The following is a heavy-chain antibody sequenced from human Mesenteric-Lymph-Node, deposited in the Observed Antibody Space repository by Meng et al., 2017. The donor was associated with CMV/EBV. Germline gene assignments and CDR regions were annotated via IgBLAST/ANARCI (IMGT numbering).Heavy chain of an antibody. CDR1: GGSISSGGYY. J-gene: IGHJ6*02. D-gene: IGHD3-3*01. CDR2: ISYSGST. Sequence: SETLSLTCTVSGGSISSGGYYWSWIRQPPGKGLEWIGSISYSGSTNCNPSLKSRVTISVGTSKNQFSLELSSVTAADTAVYFCARTAKYDFWSGTYYYYYAMDVWGQGTTVTVSS. CDR3: ARTAKYDFWSGTYYYYYAMDV. V-gene: IGHV4-61*08.